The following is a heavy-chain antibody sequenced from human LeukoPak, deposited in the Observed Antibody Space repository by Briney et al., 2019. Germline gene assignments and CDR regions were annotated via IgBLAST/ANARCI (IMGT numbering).Heavy chain of an antibody. J-gene: IGHJ3*02. CDR2: ISSDGSNK. CDR1: GFTFTNYG. V-gene: IGHV3-30*03. CDR3: TTFDM. Sequence: PGRSLRLSCAASGFTFTNYGIHCVRLAPGKGLEWVAVISSDGSNKHYADSVKGRFTISRDDSKNTLYLPMNSLRVDDTALYCCTTFDMWGQGTMVTVSS. D-gene: IGHD1-14*01.